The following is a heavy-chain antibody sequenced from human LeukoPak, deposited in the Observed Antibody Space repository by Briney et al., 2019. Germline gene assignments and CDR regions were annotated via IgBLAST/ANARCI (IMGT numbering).Heavy chain of an antibody. Sequence: SETLSLTCTVSGGSISSYYWSWIRQPPGKGLEWIGEINHSGSTNYNPSLKSRVTISVDTSKNQFSLKLSSVTAADTAVYYCARGLAALVWGKGTTVTVSS. CDR3: ARGLAALV. CDR1: GGSISSYY. CDR2: INHSGST. V-gene: IGHV4-34*01. D-gene: IGHD6-6*01. J-gene: IGHJ6*04.